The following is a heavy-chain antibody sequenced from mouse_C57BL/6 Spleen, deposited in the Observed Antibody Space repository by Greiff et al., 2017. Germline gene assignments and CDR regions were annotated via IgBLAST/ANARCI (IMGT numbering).Heavy chain of an antibody. D-gene: IGHD2-1*01. J-gene: IGHJ4*01. CDR2: IDPSDSYT. V-gene: IGHV1-50*01. CDR3: APYGNYAMDY. Sequence: QVQLKQPGAELVKPGASVKLSCKASGYTFTSYWMQWVKQRPGQGLEWIGEIDPSDSYTNYNQKFKGKATLTVDTSSSTAYMQLSSLTSDDSAVYYCAPYGNYAMDYWGQGTSVTVSS. CDR1: GYTFTSYW.